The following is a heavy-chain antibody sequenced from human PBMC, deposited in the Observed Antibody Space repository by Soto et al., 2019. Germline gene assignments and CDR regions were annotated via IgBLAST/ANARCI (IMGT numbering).Heavy chain of an antibody. D-gene: IGHD3-10*01. CDR1: GYTLTELS. V-gene: IGHV1-24*01. Sequence: GASVKVSCKVSGYTLTELSMHWVRQAPGKGLEWMGGFDPEDGETIYAQKFQGRVTMTEDTSTDTAYMELSSLRSEDTAVYYCATQYGSGSYSKWFDPWGQGTLVTVSS. CDR3: ATQYGSGSYSKWFDP. J-gene: IGHJ5*02. CDR2: FDPEDGET.